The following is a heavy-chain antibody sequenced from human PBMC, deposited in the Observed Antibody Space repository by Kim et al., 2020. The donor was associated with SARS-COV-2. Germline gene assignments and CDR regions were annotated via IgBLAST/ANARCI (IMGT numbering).Heavy chain of an antibody. J-gene: IGHJ3*02. V-gene: IGHV4-4*07. CDR1: GGSISSYY. CDR3: ARSSYDSSGYYLNDAFDI. D-gene: IGHD3-22*01. CDR2: IYTSGST. Sequence: SETLSLTCTVSGGSISSYYWSWIRQPAGKGLEWIGRIYTSGSTNYNPSLKSRVTMSVDTSKNQFSLKLSSVTAADTAVYYCARSSYDSSGYYLNDAFDIWGQGTMVTVSS.